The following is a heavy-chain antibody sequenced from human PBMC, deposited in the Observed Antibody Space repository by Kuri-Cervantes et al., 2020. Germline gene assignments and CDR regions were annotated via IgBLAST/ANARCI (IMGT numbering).Heavy chain of an antibody. V-gene: IGHV4-30-4*08. Sequence: SETLSLTCTVSGGSISSGDYYWSWIRQPPGKGLEWIGYIYYSGSTYYNPSLKSRVTISVDTSKNQFSLKLSSVTAADTAVYYCARGSYPVVAATPGYWGQGTLVTVSS. CDR2: IYYSGST. CDR3: ARGSYPVVAATPGY. J-gene: IGHJ4*02. CDR1: GGSISSGDYY. D-gene: IGHD2-15*01.